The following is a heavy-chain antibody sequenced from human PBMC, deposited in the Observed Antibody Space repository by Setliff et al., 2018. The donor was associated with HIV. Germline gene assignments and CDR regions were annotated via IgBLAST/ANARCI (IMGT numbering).Heavy chain of an antibody. J-gene: IGHJ6*03. CDR2: ISAGGGST. Sequence: AGGSLRLSCAASGFTFSTNAMNWVRQAPGKGLEWVSGISAGGGSTYYADSVKGRLPISRDNSKNTLYMQMNNLRAEDTAVYYCAKRGYVSAWYDEPVQFYQPMDVWGKGTTVTVSS. V-gene: IGHV3-23*01. CDR1: GFTFSTNA. D-gene: IGHD6-19*01. CDR3: AKRGYVSAWYDEPVQFYQPMDV.